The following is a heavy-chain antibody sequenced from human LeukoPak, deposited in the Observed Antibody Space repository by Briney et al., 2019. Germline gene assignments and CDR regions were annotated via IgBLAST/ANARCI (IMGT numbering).Heavy chain of an antibody. CDR2: VYHSGST. V-gene: IGHV4-30-2*01. D-gene: IGHD3-10*01. Sequence: SETLSLTCAVSGGSISSGGYSWSWIRQPPGKGLEWIGYVYHSGSTYYNPSLKSRVTISVDRSKNQFSLKLSSVTAADTAVYYCARIRSVGEPRDDGTGWFDPWGQGTLVTVSS. CDR3: ARIRSVGEPRDDGTGWFDP. CDR1: GGSISSGGYS. J-gene: IGHJ5*02.